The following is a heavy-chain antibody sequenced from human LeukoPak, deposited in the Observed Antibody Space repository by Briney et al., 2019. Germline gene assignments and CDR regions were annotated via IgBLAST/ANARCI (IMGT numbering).Heavy chain of an antibody. V-gene: IGHV4-30-4*01. CDR3: ARANPHYYDSSGYFQGVDY. Sequence: NSSETLSLTCTVSGGSISNYYWSWIRQPPGKGLEWIGYIYYSGSTYYNPSLKSRVTISVGTSKNQFSLKLSSVTAADTAVYYCARANPHYYDSSGYFQGVDYWGQGTLVTVSS. D-gene: IGHD3-22*01. CDR1: GGSISNYY. J-gene: IGHJ4*02. CDR2: IYYSGST.